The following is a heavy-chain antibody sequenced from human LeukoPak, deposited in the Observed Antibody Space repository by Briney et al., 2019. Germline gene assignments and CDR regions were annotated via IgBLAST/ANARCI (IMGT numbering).Heavy chain of an antibody. J-gene: IGHJ6*03. CDR2: IYYSGST. CDR1: GGSISSYY. CDR3: ARYSSSWYDVKNYYYYYMDV. D-gene: IGHD6-13*01. V-gene: IGHV4-59*01. Sequence: SETLSLTCTVSGGSISSYYWSWIRQPPGKGLEWIGYIYYSGSTNYNPSLKSRVTISVDTSKNQFSLKLSSVTAADTAVYYCARYSSSWYDVKNYYYYYMDVWGKGTTVTVSS.